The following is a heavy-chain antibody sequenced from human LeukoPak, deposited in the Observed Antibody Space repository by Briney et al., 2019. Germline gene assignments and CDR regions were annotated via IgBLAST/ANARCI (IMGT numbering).Heavy chain of an antibody. Sequence: GGSLRLSCVASGFTVDRKHMTWVRQAPGKGLQWISFLYTGGDTYYSDSVTGRFTVSRDTSTNTLYLQMDSLRDEDPALYYCAKDMSYFVPAAIDYWGQGTLVTVSS. CDR2: LYTGGDT. CDR1: GFTVDRKH. J-gene: IGHJ4*02. V-gene: IGHV3-53*01. D-gene: IGHD2-2*01. CDR3: AKDMSYFVPAAIDY.